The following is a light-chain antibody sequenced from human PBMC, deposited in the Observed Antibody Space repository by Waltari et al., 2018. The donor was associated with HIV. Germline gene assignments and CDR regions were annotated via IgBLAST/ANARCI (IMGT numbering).Light chain of an antibody. CDR1: DIGNKG. J-gene: IGLJ3*02. Sequence: SYVLSQPPSVSVAPGQTARIPCWGNDIGNKGVHWYQPRAGQAPVLVVYENSDRPSGIPERFSGSNSENTATLSISSGEAGDEAGDEADYYCQVWDTSRDHPLFGGGTKLTVL. CDR2: ENS. V-gene: IGLV3-21*02. CDR3: QVWDTSRDHPL.